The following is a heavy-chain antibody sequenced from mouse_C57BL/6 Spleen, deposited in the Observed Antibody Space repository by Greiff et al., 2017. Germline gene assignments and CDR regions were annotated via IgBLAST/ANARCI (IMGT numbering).Heavy chain of an antibody. Sequence: QVTLKESGPGILQPSQTLSLTCSFSGFSLSTSGMGVSWIRQPSGKGLEWLAHIYWDDDKRYNPSLKSRLTISKDTSRKQVFLKITSVDTADTATYYCARRAYDYFDYWGQGTTLTVSS. CDR1: GFSLSTSGMG. V-gene: IGHV8-12*01. D-gene: IGHD2-4*01. J-gene: IGHJ2*01. CDR2: IYWDDDK. CDR3: ARRAYDYFDY.